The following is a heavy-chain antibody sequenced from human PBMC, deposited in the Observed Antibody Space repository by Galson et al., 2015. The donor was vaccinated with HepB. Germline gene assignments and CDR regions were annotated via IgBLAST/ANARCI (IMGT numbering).Heavy chain of an antibody. CDR1: GFTVSSNY. CDR2: IYSGGST. Sequence: SLRLSCAASGFTVSSNYMSWVRQAPGKGLEWVSVIYSGGSTYYADSVKGRFTISRDNSKNTLYLQMNSLRAEDTAVYYCAREMDSSGYDYWGQGTLVTVSS. D-gene: IGHD3-22*01. V-gene: IGHV3-66*01. J-gene: IGHJ4*02. CDR3: AREMDSSGYDY.